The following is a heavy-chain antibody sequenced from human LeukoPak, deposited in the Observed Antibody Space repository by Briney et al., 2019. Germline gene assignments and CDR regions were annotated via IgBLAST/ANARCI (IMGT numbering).Heavy chain of an antibody. CDR2: IWYDGSNK. Sequence: GRSLRLSCAASGFTFSSYGMHWVRQAPGKGLEWVAVIWYDGSNKYYADSVKGRFTISRDNSKNTLYLQMNSLRAEDTAVYYCAKDPQLIAVAGTLDYWGQGTLVTVSS. J-gene: IGHJ4*02. CDR1: GFTFSSYG. CDR3: AKDPQLIAVAGTLDY. D-gene: IGHD6-19*01. V-gene: IGHV3-33*06.